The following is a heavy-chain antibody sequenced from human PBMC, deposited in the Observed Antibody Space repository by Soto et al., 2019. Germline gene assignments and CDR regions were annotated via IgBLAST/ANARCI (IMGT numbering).Heavy chain of an antibody. Sequence: EVQLVESGGGLVQPGGSLRLSCAASGFTFSSYSMNWVRQAPGKGLEWVSYISSSSGTIYYADSVKGRFTISRDNAKNSLYLQINSLRDEDTAVYYCARARWYFDLWGRGTLVTVSS. CDR2: ISSSSGTI. V-gene: IGHV3-48*02. CDR1: GFTFSSYS. J-gene: IGHJ2*01. CDR3: ARARWYFDL.